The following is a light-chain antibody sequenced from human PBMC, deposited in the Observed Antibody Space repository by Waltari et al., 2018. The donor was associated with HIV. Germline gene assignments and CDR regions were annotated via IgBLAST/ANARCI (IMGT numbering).Light chain of an antibody. J-gene: IGLJ2*01. Sequence: QSALTQPRSMSGSPGQSVTISCTGTNNDVGFSDYVSWFQQHPCKVPKLIISDVSKRPPGVPDRFSGSKSDNTASLTISGLQPEDEAHYYCCAYAGSYSVVFGGGTKLTVL. CDR2: DVS. V-gene: IGLV2-11*01. CDR3: CAYAGSYSVV. CDR1: NNDVGFSDY.